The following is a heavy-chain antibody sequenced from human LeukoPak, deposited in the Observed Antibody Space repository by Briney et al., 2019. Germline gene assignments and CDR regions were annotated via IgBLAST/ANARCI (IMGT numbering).Heavy chain of an antibody. V-gene: IGHV3-30*18. D-gene: IGHD3-10*01. CDR2: ISYDGSNK. CDR3: AKVPTGSGFYDAFDI. Sequence: GGSLRLSCAASRFTFSSYAMSWVRQAPGKGLEWVAIISYDGSNKYYADSVKGRFTISRDNSKNTLYLQMNSLRTEDTAVYYCAKVPTGSGFYDAFDIWGQGTMVTVSS. J-gene: IGHJ3*02. CDR1: RFTFSSYA.